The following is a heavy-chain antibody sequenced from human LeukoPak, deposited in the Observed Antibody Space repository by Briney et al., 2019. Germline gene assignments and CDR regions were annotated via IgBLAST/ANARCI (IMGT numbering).Heavy chain of an antibody. CDR2: IYHSGST. D-gene: IGHD1-26*01. Sequence: SETLSLTCTVSGYSISSGYYWGWIRQPPGKGLEWIGSIYHSGSTYYNPSLKSRVTISVDTSKNQFSLKLSSVTAADTAVYYCARGAGYSREVNFYHYMVVWGKGTTVTVSS. V-gene: IGHV4-38-2*02. CDR1: GYSISSGYY. CDR3: ARGAGYSREVNFYHYMVV. J-gene: IGHJ6*03.